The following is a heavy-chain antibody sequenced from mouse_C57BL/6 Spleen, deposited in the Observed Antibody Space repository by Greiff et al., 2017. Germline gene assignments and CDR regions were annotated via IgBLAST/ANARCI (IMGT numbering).Heavy chain of an antibody. Sequence: VKLMESGAELVRPGASVKLSCKASGYTFADYYINWVKQRHGQGLEWIARIYPGSGNTYYNEKFKGKATLTAEKSSSTAYMLLSSLSSEDSAVYFCARGCGSSYGYFDVWGTGTTVTVSS. CDR3: ARGCGSSYGYFDV. J-gene: IGHJ1*03. D-gene: IGHD1-1*01. V-gene: IGHV1-76*01. CDR1: GYTFADYY. CDR2: IYPGSGNT.